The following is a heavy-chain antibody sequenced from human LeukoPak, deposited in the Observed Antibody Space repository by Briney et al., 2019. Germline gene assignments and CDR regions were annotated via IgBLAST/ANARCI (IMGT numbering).Heavy chain of an antibody. V-gene: IGHV3-20*04. CDR2: INWNGGST. CDR1: GFTFDDYG. CDR3: ARENSGYDFKYYYYYYYMDV. Sequence: GGSLRLSCAASGFTFDDYGMSWVRQAPGKGLEWVSGINWNGGSTGYADSVKGRFTISRDNAKNSLYLQMNSLRAEDTALYYCARENSGYDFKYYYYYYYMDVWGKGTTVTVSS. D-gene: IGHD5-12*01. J-gene: IGHJ6*03.